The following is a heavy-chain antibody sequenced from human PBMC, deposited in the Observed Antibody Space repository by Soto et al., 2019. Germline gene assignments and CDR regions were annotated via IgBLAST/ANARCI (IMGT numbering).Heavy chain of an antibody. J-gene: IGHJ5*02. V-gene: IGHV4-59*01. CDR2: IYYSGST. CDR3: ARDRGDWNSWIDP. Sequence: SETLSLTCTVSGGSISSYYWSWIRQPPGKGLEWIGYIYYSGSTNYNPSLKSRVTISVDTSKNQFSLKLSSVTAADTAVYYCARDRGDWNSWIDPWGQGTLVTVSS. CDR1: GGSISSYY. D-gene: IGHD2-21*02.